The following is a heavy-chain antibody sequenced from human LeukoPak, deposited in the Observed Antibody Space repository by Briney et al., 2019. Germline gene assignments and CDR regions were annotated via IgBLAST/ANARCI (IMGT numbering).Heavy chain of an antibody. CDR3: ARTYCTNGICYLGAFDI. CDR1: GFTVSGNS. CDR2: IYSGGST. V-gene: IGHV3-53*01. D-gene: IGHD2-8*01. Sequence: PGGSLRLSCAASGFTVSGNSMSWVRQAPGKGLEWVSSIYSGGSTYSADSVTGRFSISRDNSKNTLYLQMNSLRAEDTAMYYCARTYCTNGICYLGAFDIWGQGTMVTVSS. J-gene: IGHJ3*02.